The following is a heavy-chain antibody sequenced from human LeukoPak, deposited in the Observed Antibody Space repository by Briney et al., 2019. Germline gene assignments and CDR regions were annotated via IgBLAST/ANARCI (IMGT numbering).Heavy chain of an antibody. D-gene: IGHD6-19*01. CDR3: ATRGVAVGAGIFDY. CDR1: GYTFTSYD. Sequence: GASVKVSCKASGYTFTSYDINWVRQATGQGLEWMGWMNPNSGNTGYAQKFQGRVTMTRNTSISTAYMELSSLRSEDTAVYYCATRGVAVGAGIFDYWGQGTLVTVSS. V-gene: IGHV1-8*01. CDR2: MNPNSGNT. J-gene: IGHJ4*02.